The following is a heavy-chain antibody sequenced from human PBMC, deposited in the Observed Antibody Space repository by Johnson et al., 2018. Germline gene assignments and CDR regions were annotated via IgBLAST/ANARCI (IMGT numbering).Heavy chain of an antibody. CDR3: ARKSIVGATYGPDAFDI. V-gene: IGHV3-53*01. D-gene: IGHD1-26*01. J-gene: IGHJ3*02. CDR2: IYTGGRT. Sequence: VQLVESGGGLIQPGRSXRLSCAASGFTVSSNYMSWVRQAPGKGLEWVSIIYTGGRTYYADSVTGPFTTSRDNSQNTRYLQMNSLSAEDTAVYYCARKSIVGATYGPDAFDILGQGTMVTVSS. CDR1: GFTVSSNY.